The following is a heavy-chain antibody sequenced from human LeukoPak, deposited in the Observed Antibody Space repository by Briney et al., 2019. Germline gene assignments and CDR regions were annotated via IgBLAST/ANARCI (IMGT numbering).Heavy chain of an antibody. CDR1: GGSISSYY. CDR2: IYYSGST. J-gene: IGHJ3*02. CDR3: ARSTNDAFDI. Sequence: NPSETLSLTCTVSGGSISSYYWSWIRQPPGKGLEWIEYIYYSGSTNYNPSLKSRVTISVDTSKNQFSLKLSSVTAADTAVYYCARSTNDAFDIWGQGTMVTVSS. V-gene: IGHV4-59*01.